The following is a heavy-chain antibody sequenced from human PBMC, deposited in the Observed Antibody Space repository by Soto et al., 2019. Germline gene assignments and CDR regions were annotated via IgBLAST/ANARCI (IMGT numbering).Heavy chain of an antibody. D-gene: IGHD3-10*01. Sequence: QVQLVQSGAEVKKPGSSVKVSCKASGGTFSSYAISWVRQAPGQGREWMGGISPIFGTANYAQKFQGRVTITADESTSKAYMELSSLRSEDTAVYYCGSLRITMVRGVIISYYYGMDVWGQGTTVTVCS. CDR2: ISPIFGTA. V-gene: IGHV1-69*01. CDR3: GSLRITMVRGVIISYYYGMDV. CDR1: GGTFSSYA. J-gene: IGHJ6*02.